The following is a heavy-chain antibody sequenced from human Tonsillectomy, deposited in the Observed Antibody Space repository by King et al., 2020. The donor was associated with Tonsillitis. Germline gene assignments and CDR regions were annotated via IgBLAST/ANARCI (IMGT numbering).Heavy chain of an antibody. CDR3: ARNQKVGAPCSCDY. D-gene: IGHD1-26*01. V-gene: IGHV3-30*01. J-gene: IGHJ4*02. CDR1: EFTFSNYA. CDR2: ISYDGSNN. Sequence: VQLVQSGGGVVQPGRSLRLSCVASEFTFSNYAMHWVRQAPGKGLEWVAVISYDGSNNYYADYVKGRFTISRDNSKNTLYLQMNRQRAEDTAVSYCARNQKVGAPCSCDYWGQGTLVTVSS.